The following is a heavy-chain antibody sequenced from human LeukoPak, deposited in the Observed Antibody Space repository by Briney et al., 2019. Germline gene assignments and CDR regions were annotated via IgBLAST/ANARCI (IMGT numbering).Heavy chain of an antibody. Sequence: PWESLTLTCAAYGGTFSGYYWTWIRQPPGKGLEWIGEINHSGSTNYNPASKNRVTISVDTSKNQFSLKLSSVTAADTAVYYCARGSSNWNVDTFDIWGQETMVIVSS. CDR3: ARGSSNWNVDTFDI. CDR1: GGTFSGYY. D-gene: IGHD1-20*01. V-gene: IGHV4-34*01. CDR2: INHSGST. J-gene: IGHJ3*02.